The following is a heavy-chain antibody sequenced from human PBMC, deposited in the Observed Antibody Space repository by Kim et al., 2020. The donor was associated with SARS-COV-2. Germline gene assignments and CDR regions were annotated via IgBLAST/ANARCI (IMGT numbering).Heavy chain of an antibody. CDR2: INHSGST. Sequence: SETLSLTCAVYGGSFSGYYWSWIRQPPGKGLEWIGEINHSGSTNYNPSLKSRVTISVDTSKNQFSLKLSSVTAADTAVYYCARGARAYCSGGSCYSRVDPIDYWGQGTLVTVSS. D-gene: IGHD2-15*01. V-gene: IGHV4-34*01. CDR3: ARGARAYCSGGSCYSRVDPIDY. J-gene: IGHJ4*02. CDR1: GGSFSGYY.